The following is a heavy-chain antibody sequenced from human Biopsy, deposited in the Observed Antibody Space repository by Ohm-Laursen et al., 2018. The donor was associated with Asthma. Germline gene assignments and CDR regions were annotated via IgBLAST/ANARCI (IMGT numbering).Heavy chain of an antibody. CDR1: GDAMSTSGSY. Sequence: SQTLSLTCIVSGDAMSTSGSYWGWIRQSPGKGLGWIGSIYYSGRTYYNPSLESRVTISADTPKNHFSLKVTSVTAADTAVYYCARAVSSSSYWYFDLWGRGDLVTVSS. CDR3: ARAVSSSSYWYFDL. D-gene: IGHD6-6*01. J-gene: IGHJ2*01. V-gene: IGHV4-39*02. CDR2: IYYSGRT.